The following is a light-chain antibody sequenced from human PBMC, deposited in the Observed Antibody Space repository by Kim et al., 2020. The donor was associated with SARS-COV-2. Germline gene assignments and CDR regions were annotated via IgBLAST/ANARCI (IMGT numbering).Light chain of an antibody. CDR2: AAS. Sequence: FASTGDRVTITCRASQAIRNELGWYQQKPGKAPKVLIYAASTLQSGVSSRFSGSGSGTDFTLTMSSLQPEDFATYYCLQDSRYPRTFGQGTKVEIK. V-gene: IGKV1-6*01. CDR1: QAIRNE. CDR3: LQDSRYPRT. J-gene: IGKJ1*01.